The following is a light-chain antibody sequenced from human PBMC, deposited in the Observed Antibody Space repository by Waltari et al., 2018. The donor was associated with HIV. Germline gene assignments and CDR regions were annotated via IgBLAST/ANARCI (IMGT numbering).Light chain of an antibody. J-gene: IGLJ1*01. CDR2: SSN. CDR3: AAWDDSLNGYV. V-gene: IGLV1-47*01. CDR1: SSNIGRSY. Sequence: QSVLTQPPSASGTPGQRLTISCSGSSSNIGRSYVNWYQQVPGTAPNLLIYSSNKRPSGAPDLFSASKSGTSASLAISGLRSDDEADYYCAAWDDSLNGYVFGTGTKVTVL.